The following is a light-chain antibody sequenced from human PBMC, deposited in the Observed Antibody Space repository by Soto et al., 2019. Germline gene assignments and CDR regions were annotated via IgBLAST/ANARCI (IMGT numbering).Light chain of an antibody. J-gene: IGKJ5*01. CDR2: DAS. CDR3: HQYHNFPIT. V-gene: IGKV1-33*01. CDR1: QHISKH. Sequence: DIQMTQSPSSLSASLGYIVTIACQSSQHISKHLNWYQHKPGKAPQLLIFDASNLATGVPSRFSGSGSGTHFTFTISIVQPEDFATYYCHQYHNFPITFGQGTRLEI.